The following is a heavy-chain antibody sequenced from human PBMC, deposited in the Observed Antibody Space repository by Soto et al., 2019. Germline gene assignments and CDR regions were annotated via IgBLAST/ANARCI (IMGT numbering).Heavy chain of an antibody. Sequence: GGSLRLSCAASGFTFSSYAMSWVRQAPGKGLEWVSAISGSGGSTYYADSVKGRFTISRDNSKNTLYLQMNSLRAEDTAVYYCAKDKYSGSSLNYYYGMDVWGQGTTVTVSS. CDR3: AKDKYSGSSLNYYYGMDV. J-gene: IGHJ6*02. CDR1: GFTFSSYA. CDR2: ISGSGGST. D-gene: IGHD1-26*01. V-gene: IGHV3-23*01.